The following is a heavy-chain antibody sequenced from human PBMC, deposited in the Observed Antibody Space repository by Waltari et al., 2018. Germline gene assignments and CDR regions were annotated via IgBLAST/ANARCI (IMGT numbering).Heavy chain of an antibody. D-gene: IGHD3-10*01. CDR3: ARGYYGSGSYYKN. CDR2: INHSGST. J-gene: IGHJ4*02. CDR1: GGSFSGYY. V-gene: IGHV4-34*01. Sequence: QVQLQQWGAGLLKPSATLSLTCAVYGGSFSGYYWSWIRQPPGKGLEWIGEINHSGSTNYNPSLKSRVTISVDTSKNQFSLKLSSVTAADTAVYYCARGYYGSGSYYKNWGQGTLVTVSS.